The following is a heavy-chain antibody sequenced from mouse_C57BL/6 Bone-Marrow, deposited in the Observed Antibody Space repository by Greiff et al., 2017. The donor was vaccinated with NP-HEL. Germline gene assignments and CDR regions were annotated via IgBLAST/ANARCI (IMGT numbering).Heavy chain of an antibody. J-gene: IGHJ3*01. Sequence: QVQLQQPGAELVRPGTSVKLSCKASGYTFTSYWMHWVKQRPGQGLEWIGVIDPTDSYTNYNQKFKGKATLTVDTSSSTAYMQLSSLTSEDSAVYYCARGYAPWFAYWGQGTLVTVSA. CDR1: GYTFTSYW. V-gene: IGHV1-59*01. CDR2: IDPTDSYT. D-gene: IGHD2-10*02. CDR3: ARGYAPWFAY.